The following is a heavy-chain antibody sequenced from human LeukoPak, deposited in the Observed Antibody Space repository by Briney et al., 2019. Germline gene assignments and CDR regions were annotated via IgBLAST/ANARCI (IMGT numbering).Heavy chain of an antibody. CDR2: IYYSGST. J-gene: IGHJ4*02. Sequence: PSETLSLTCTVSGGSISSSSYYWGWIRQPPGKGLEWIGSIYYSGSTYYNPSLKSRVTISVDTSKNQFSLKLSSVTAADTAVYYCASNRRITMIVVGPRSYFDYWGQGTLVTVSS. D-gene: IGHD3-22*01. CDR1: GGSISSSSYY. V-gene: IGHV4-39*07. CDR3: ASNRRITMIVVGPRSYFDY.